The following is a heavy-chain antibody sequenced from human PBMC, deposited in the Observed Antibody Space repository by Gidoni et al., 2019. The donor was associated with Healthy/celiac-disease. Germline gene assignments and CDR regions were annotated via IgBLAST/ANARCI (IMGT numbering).Heavy chain of an antibody. CDR3: ARNPLVRRFDY. Sequence: QVQLQQWGAGLLKPSETLSLTCAVYGGSFSGYYWSWIRQPPGKGLEWIGEINHSRSTNYNPSLKSRVTISVDTSKNQSSLKLGSVSAADTAVYYCARNPLVRRFDYWGQGTLVTVSS. CDR1: GGSFSGYY. D-gene: IGHD3-10*01. V-gene: IGHV4-34*01. CDR2: INHSRST. J-gene: IGHJ4*02.